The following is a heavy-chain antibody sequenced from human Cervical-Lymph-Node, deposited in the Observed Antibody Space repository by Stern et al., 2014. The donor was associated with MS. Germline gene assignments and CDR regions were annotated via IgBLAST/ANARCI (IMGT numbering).Heavy chain of an antibody. V-gene: IGHV1-18*01. CDR3: ARDGQWLTLPNYYYYGMDV. J-gene: IGHJ6*02. CDR2: INAFNGNT. CDR1: GYTFTSYG. D-gene: IGHD6-19*01. Sequence: QVQLVQSGAEVKKPGASVKVSCKASGYTFTSYGISWVRQAPGQGLEWMGWINAFNGNTNFAQKFQGRVTMTRDTSTTTAYMEVRRLRSDDTAVYYCARDGQWLTLPNYYYYGMDVWGQGTTVTVSS.